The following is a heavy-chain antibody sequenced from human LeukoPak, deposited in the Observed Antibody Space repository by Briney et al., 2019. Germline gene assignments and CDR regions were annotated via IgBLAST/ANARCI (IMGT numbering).Heavy chain of an antibody. CDR2: IKQDGSEK. V-gene: IGHV3-7*03. CDR3: AKFGWDPYYFDY. CDR1: RFTFSSYW. Sequence: GGSLRLSCAASRFTFSSYWMSWVRQAPGKGLEWVANIKQDGSEKYYVDSVKGRFTISRDNAKNSLYLQLNSLRAEDTAVYYCAKFGWDPYYFDYWGQGTLDTVSS. D-gene: IGHD6-19*01. J-gene: IGHJ4*02.